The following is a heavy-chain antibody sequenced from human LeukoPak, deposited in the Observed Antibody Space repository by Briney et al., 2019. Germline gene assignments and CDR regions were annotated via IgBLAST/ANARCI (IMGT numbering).Heavy chain of an antibody. J-gene: IGHJ4*02. V-gene: IGHV3-23*01. CDR2: TSARGGST. Sequence: GGSLRLPCAASGFTFSTYGMSWVRQAPGKGLEWVSATSARGGSTYYADSVKGRFTISRDNSKNTLYLQMNSLRAEDTAVYYCAKRSDYGDNWNYLDYWGQGTLVTVSS. CDR3: AKRSDYGDNWNYLDY. CDR1: GFTFSTYG. D-gene: IGHD4-23*01.